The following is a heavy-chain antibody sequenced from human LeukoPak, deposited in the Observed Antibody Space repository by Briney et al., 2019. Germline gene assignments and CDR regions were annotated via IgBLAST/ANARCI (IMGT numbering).Heavy chain of an antibody. V-gene: IGHV4-34*01. D-gene: IGHD5-18*01. J-gene: IGHJ3*02. CDR2: INHSGST. Sequence: SETLSLTCAVYGGSFSGYYWSWIRQPPGKGLEWIGEINHSGSTNYNPSLKSRVTIAVDTSKNQFSLKLSSVTAADTAVSYCARHKIRRYSYGPGAFDIWGQGTMVTVSS. CDR3: ARHKIRRYSYGPGAFDI. CDR1: GGSFSGYY.